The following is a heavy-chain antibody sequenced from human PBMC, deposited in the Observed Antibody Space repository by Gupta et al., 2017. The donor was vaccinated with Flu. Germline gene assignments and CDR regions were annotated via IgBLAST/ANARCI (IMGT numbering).Heavy chain of an antibody. D-gene: IGHD6-19*01. CDR1: GGSISSSSYY. CDR2: IYYSGST. V-gene: IGHV4-39*01. J-gene: IGHJ4*02. CDR3: ARHPIAVAGKEFDY. Sequence: QLQLQESGPGLVKPSETLSLTCTVSGGSISSSSYYWGWIRQPPGKGLEWIGSIYYSGSTYYNPSLKSRVTISVDTSKNQFSLKLSSVTAADTAVYYCARHPIAVAGKEFDYWGQGTLVTVSS.